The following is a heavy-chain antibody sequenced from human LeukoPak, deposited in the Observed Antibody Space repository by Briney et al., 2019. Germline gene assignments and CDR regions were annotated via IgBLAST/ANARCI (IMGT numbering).Heavy chain of an antibody. CDR1: GGTFSSYA. V-gene: IGHV1-2*02. CDR3: ARRYAVGGTDY. Sequence: ASVKVSCKASGGTFSSYAISWVRQAPGQGLEWMGGINPNSGGTNYAQKFQGRVTMTRDTSISTAYMELSRLRSDDTAVYYCARRYAVGGTDYWGQGTLVTVSS. J-gene: IGHJ4*02. CDR2: INPNSGGT. D-gene: IGHD1-1*01.